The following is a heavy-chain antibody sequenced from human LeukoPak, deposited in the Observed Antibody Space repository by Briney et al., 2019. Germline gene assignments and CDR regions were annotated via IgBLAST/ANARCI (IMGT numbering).Heavy chain of an antibody. V-gene: IGHV3-11*04. CDR2: ISSSSSSI. D-gene: IGHD3-3*01. Sequence: PGGSLRLSCAASGFTFSDYYMSWIRQAPGKGLEWVSYISSSSSSIYYADSVRGRFTVSRDNAKKSLSLQMNSLRAEDTAIYYCARETYNDFWSGLNWFDPWGQGTLVTVSS. CDR3: ARETYNDFWSGLNWFDP. CDR1: GFTFSDYY. J-gene: IGHJ5*02.